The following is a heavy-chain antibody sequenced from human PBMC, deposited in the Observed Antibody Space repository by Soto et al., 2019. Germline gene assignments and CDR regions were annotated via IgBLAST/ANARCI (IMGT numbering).Heavy chain of an antibody. D-gene: IGHD6-13*01. CDR3: ARGSSGYISSWYYFDY. CDR1: GFTFTDYA. J-gene: IGHJ4*02. Sequence: GGSLRLSCAASGFTFTDYALSWVRQAPGKGLEWVATISGIGGSTYLADSVKGRLSISRDNSKNSVSLLMNSLRAEDTAVYFCARGSSGYISSWYYFDYWGRGTLVTVSS. CDR2: ISGIGGST. V-gene: IGHV3-23*01.